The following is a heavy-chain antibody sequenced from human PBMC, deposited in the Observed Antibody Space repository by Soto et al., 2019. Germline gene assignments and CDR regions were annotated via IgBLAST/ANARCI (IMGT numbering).Heavy chain of an antibody. D-gene: IGHD1-26*01. J-gene: IGHJ4*02. CDR1: GGTFSSYA. CDR3: ARSKWEILRGYYFDY. V-gene: IGHV1-69*13. Sequence: ASVKVSCKASGGTFSSYAISWVRQAPGQGLEWMGGIIPIFGTANYAQKFQGRVTITADESTSTAYMELSSLRSEDTAVYYCARSKWEILRGYYFDYWGQGTLVTVSS. CDR2: IIPIFGTA.